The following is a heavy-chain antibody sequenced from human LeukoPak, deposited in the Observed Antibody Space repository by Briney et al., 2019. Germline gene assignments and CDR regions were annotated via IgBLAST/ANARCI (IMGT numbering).Heavy chain of an antibody. V-gene: IGHV3-33*06. D-gene: IGHD3-22*01. J-gene: IGHJ1*01. CDR2: IWYDGSNK. CDR3: AKGYYDSSAQGWYFQH. CDR1: GFTFSNYG. Sequence: PGRSLRLSCAASGFTFSNYGMHWVRQAPGKGLEWVAGIWYDGSNKDYADSVKGRFTISRDNSKNTLYLQMNSLRADDTAVYYCAKGYYDSSAQGWYFQHWGQGTVVTVSS.